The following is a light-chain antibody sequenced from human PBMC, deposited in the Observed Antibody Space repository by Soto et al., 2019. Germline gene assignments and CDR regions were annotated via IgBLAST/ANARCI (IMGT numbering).Light chain of an antibody. J-gene: IGKJ1*01. CDR2: DAS. Sequence: DIQMTQSPSTLSASIGDRVTITCRASQGITTFLAWYQQKPGKAPQILIYDASKLEPGVPSRLSGGGSGTEFTLTISSLQPDDFATYYCQQYSTWTFGQGTKVDIK. V-gene: IGKV1-5*01. CDR3: QQYSTWT. CDR1: QGITTF.